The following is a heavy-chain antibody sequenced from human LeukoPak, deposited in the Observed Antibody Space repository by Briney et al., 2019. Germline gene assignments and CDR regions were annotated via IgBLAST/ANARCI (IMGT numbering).Heavy chain of an antibody. CDR3: ARGNNHDW. J-gene: IGHJ4*02. V-gene: IGHV3-13*01. D-gene: IGHD1/OR15-1a*01. CDR2: IGTGGDT. Sequence: PGGSLRLSCVTSGFTLSSYDMRWVRRPTGKSLEWVSGIGTGGDTYYPDSVKGRFTISRENAKKSLYLQMNSLKAGDTAVYYCARGNNHDWWGQGTLVTVSS. CDR1: GFTLSSYD.